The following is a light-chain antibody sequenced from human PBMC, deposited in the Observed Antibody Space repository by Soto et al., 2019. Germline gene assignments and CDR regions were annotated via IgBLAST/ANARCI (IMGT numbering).Light chain of an antibody. J-gene: IGKJ2*01. Sequence: EIVLTQSPATLSLSPGERATLSCRASQSVSNNLGWYHQKPGQAPRLLIYDASNSATDIPARFSGSGSGTDFTLTISSLEPEDFAVYYCPQRSNWSRTFGQGTKLEIK. V-gene: IGKV3-11*01. CDR3: PQRSNWSRT. CDR1: QSVSNN. CDR2: DAS.